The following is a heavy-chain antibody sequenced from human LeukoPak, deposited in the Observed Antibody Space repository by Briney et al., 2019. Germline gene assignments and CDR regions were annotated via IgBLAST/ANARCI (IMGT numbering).Heavy chain of an antibody. CDR3: AKEEATTGTTAFRWFDP. CDR2: ISGSGGST. J-gene: IGHJ5*02. CDR1: GFTFSSYA. D-gene: IGHD1-1*01. Sequence: GGSLRLSCAASGFTFSSYAMSWVRQAPGKGLEWVSAISGSGGSTYYADSVKGRFTISRDNSKNTLYLQMNSLRAEDTAVYYCAKEEATTGTTAFRWFDPWGQGTLVTVSS. V-gene: IGHV3-23*01.